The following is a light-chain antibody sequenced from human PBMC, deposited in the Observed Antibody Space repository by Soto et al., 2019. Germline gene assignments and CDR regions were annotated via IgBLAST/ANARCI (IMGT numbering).Light chain of an antibody. J-gene: IGKJ5*01. CDR1: QSVSSTY. V-gene: IGKV3-20*01. Sequence: EIVLTQSPGTLSLSPGERATLSCRASQSVSSTYLAWYQQKPGQAPRLLIYGPSSRATGIPDRFSGSRSGTDFTLTISRLEPEDFAVDYCQQYCTSPRTFGQGTRLESK. CDR2: GPS. CDR3: QQYCTSPRT.